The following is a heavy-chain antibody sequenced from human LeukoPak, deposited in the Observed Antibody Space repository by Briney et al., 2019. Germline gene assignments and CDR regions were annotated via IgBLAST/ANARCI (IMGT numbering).Heavy chain of an antibody. CDR1: GGSISSYY. D-gene: IGHD5-18*01. Sequence: PSVTLSRTCTVSGGSISSYYWSWIRQPPGKGLEWVGYIYYSGSTNYHPSLKSRVTISGDTSKNQFSLKLSSGTDADAAVYYCARDGYSYGRYYFDYWGQGTLVTVSS. J-gene: IGHJ4*02. CDR2: IYYSGST. V-gene: IGHV4-59*01. CDR3: ARDGYSYGRYYFDY.